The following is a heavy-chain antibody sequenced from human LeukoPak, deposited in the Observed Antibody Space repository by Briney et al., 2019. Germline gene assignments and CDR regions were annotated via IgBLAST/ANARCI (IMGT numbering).Heavy chain of an antibody. CDR1: GASIRSFY. J-gene: IGHJ4*02. V-gene: IGHV4-59*01. CDR2: IYYSGSI. CDR3: ARDSTRYCSGGSCYAY. D-gene: IGHD2-15*01. Sequence: SETLSLTCTVSGASIRSFYWSWIRQPPGKGLEWIGYIYYSGSISYNPSLKSRVTISIDTSNNQFSLKLRSVTAADAAVYYCARDSTRYCSGGSCYAYWGQGTLVTASS.